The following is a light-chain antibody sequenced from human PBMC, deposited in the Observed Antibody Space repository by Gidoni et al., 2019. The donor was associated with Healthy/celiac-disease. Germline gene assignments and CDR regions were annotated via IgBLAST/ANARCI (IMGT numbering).Light chain of an antibody. V-gene: IGLV3-1*01. Sequence: SYELTPPPSVSVSPGQTANITCSGDKLGDKYACWYQQKPGQSPVLVIYQDSKRPSGIPERFSGSNSGNTATLTISGTQAMDEADYYCQAWDSSTAVFGGGTKLTVL. CDR2: QDS. J-gene: IGLJ2*01. CDR1: KLGDKY. CDR3: QAWDSSTAV.